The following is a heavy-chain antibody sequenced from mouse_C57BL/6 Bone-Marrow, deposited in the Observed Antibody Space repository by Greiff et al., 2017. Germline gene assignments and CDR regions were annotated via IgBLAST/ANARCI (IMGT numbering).Heavy chain of an antibody. Sequence: VQLQQSGAELARPGASVKLSCKASGYTFTSYGISWVKQRTGQGLEWIGEIYPRSGNTYYNEKFKGKATLTADKSSSTAYMELRSLTSEDSAVYFCARGGDYYGSMYFDVWGTGTTVTVSS. J-gene: IGHJ1*03. CDR1: GYTFTSYG. V-gene: IGHV1-81*01. D-gene: IGHD1-1*01. CDR2: IYPRSGNT. CDR3: ARGGDYYGSMYFDV.